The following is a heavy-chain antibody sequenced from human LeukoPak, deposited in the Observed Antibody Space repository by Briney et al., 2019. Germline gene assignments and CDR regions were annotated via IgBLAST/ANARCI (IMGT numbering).Heavy chain of an antibody. D-gene: IGHD2-15*01. J-gene: IGHJ3*02. CDR1: GFTFDDYA. CDR2: ISWNSGSI. Sequence: SLRLSCAASGFTFDDYAMHWVRQAPGKGLEWVSGISWNSGSIGYADSVKGRFTISRDNAKNSLYLQMNSLRAEDTALYYCAKAVVLNAFDIWGQGTMVTVSS. V-gene: IGHV3-9*01. CDR3: AKAVVLNAFDI.